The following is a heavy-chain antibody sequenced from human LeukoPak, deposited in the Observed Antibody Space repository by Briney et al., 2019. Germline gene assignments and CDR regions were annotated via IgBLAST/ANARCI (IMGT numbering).Heavy chain of an antibody. D-gene: IGHD3-3*01. V-gene: IGHV3-15*01. CDR1: GFSFSGIW. Sequence: GGSLRLSCAGSGFSFSGIWLNWVRQAPGQGLEWVGRINTRTDGATTTYAAPVKGRFTISRDDSKSTLYLEMNSLKTEDTAVYYCTTEFWYYFNNWGQGTLVTVSS. J-gene: IGHJ4*02. CDR3: TTEFWYYFNN. CDR2: INTRTDGATT.